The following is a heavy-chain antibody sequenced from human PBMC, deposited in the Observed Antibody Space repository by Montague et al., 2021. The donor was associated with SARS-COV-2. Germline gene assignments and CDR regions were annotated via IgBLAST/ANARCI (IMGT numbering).Heavy chain of an antibody. J-gene: IGHJ6*03. V-gene: IGHV4-31*03. Sequence: TLSLTCTVSGGSISSGGYYWSWIRQHPGKGLERIGYIYYSGSTYYNPSLKSRVTIPVDTSKNQLSLKLCSVTAADTAVYYCASTYGGNLGYYYYYMDVWGKGTTVTVSS. CDR2: IYYSGST. CDR3: ASTYGGNLGYYYYYMDV. CDR1: GGSISSGGYY. D-gene: IGHD4-23*01.